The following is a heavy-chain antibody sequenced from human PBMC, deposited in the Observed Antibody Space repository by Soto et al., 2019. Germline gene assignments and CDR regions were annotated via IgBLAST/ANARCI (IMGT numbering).Heavy chain of an antibody. D-gene: IGHD2-2*01. CDR2: IRWNSGSM. J-gene: IGHJ3*01. CDR3: AKDRGRLGNCASSSCYVV. Sequence: EVQLVESGGGLVQPGRSLRLSCAASGFTFDDYAMYWVRQAPGKGLEWVSGIRWNSGSMGYADSVKGRFTISKDSVKNSLYLQMNSLRAEDTALYYCAKDRGRLGNCASSSCYVVWGQGTMVTVSS. CDR1: GFTFDDYA. V-gene: IGHV3-9*01.